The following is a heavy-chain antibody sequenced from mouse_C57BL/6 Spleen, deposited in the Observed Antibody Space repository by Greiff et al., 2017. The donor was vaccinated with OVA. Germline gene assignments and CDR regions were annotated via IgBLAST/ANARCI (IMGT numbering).Heavy chain of an antibody. CDR3: ARQTGTYYFDY. D-gene: IGHD4-1*01. CDR1: GFTFSSYG. V-gene: IGHV5-6*01. CDR2: ISSGGSYT. J-gene: IGHJ2*01. Sequence: DVHLVESGGDLVKPGGSLKLSCAASGFTFSSYGMSWVRQTPDKRLEWVATISSGGSYTYYPDSVKGRFTISRDNAKNTLYLQMSSLKSEDTAMYYCARQTGTYYFDYWGQGTTLTVSS.